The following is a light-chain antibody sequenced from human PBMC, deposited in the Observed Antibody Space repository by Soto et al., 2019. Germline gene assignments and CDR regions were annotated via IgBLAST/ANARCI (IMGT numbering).Light chain of an antibody. CDR1: QTFSSSY. J-gene: IGKJ4*01. V-gene: IGKV3-20*01. CDR3: QQYYSTPPT. Sequence: EIVLTQSPGTLSLSPGERATLSCRASQTFSSSYLVWYQQRPGQAPRLLMYGASSRATGIPDRFSGSGSGADFTLTISSLQAEDVAVYYCQQYYSTPPTFGGGTKLEIK. CDR2: GAS.